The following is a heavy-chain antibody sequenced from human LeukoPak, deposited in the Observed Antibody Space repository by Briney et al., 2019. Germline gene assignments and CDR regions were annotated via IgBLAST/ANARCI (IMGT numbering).Heavy chain of an antibody. CDR2: ISGGGGGT. D-gene: IGHD5-24*01. J-gene: IGHJ4*02. Sequence: PGGSLRLSCAASGFTFSSYAMSWVRQAPGKGLEWVSAISGGGGGTFYADSVKGRFTISRDNSKNTLYLQMNSLRAEDTAIYYCAKERRFGRDTYNHFDYWGQGTLVTVSS. V-gene: IGHV3-23*01. CDR3: AKERRFGRDTYNHFDY. CDR1: GFTFSSYA.